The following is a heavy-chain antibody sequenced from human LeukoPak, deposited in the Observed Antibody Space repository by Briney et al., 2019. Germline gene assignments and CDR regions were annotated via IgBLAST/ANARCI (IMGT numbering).Heavy chain of an antibody. V-gene: IGHV4-59*01. Sequence: SETLSLTCTVSGGSISSYYWSWIRQPPGKGLEWIGYIYYSGSTNYNPSLKSRVTISVDTSKNQLSLKLSSVTAADTAVYYCARGGYSSYMDVWGKGTTVTVSS. CDR2: IYYSGST. D-gene: IGHD5-18*01. CDR1: GGSISSYY. CDR3: ARGGYSSYMDV. J-gene: IGHJ6*03.